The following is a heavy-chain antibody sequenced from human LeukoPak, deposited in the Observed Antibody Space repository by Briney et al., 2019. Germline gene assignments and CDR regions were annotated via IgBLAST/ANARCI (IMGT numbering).Heavy chain of an antibody. Sequence: SETLSLTCTVSGGSISSYYWNWIRQPPGKGLEWIGYIYYSGSTNYNPSLKSRVTISVDTSKNQFSPKLSSVTAADTAVYYCARGADSSGYYSIFCFDYWGQGTLVTVSS. CDR3: ARGADSSGYYSIFCFDY. CDR2: IYYSGST. D-gene: IGHD3-22*01. V-gene: IGHV4-59*01. CDR1: GGSISSYY. J-gene: IGHJ4*02.